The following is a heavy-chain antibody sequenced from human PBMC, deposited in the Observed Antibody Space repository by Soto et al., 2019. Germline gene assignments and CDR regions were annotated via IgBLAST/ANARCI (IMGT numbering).Heavy chain of an antibody. J-gene: IGHJ3*02. Sequence: QLHLVQSGAVVKKPGASVTVSCSASGYPVTAYYMHWVRQAPGRGLEWMGGINPATGAAKYTQTFPGRGTLTRDTSTSTVFMELSGLTSEDTAGLFCARGGGVGVAGSAAFDMWGQGTLVTVSS. CDR2: INPATGAA. D-gene: IGHD3-3*01. V-gene: IGHV1-2*02. CDR1: GYPVTAYY. CDR3: ARGGGVGVAGSAAFDM.